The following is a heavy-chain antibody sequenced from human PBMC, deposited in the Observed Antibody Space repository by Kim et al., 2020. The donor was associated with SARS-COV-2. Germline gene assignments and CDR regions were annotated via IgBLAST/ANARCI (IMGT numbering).Heavy chain of an antibody. CDR2: T. D-gene: IGHD2-2*01. J-gene: IGHJ4*02. Sequence: TYYNPSLKSRVTISVDPSKNQFSLKLSSVTAADTAVYYCARERTTYYFDYWGQGTLVTVSS. V-gene: IGHV4-39*07. CDR3: ARERTTYYFDY.